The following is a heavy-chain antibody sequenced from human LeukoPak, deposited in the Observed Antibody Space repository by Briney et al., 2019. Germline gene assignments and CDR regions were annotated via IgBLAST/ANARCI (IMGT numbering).Heavy chain of an antibody. D-gene: IGHD2-2*01. CDR1: SGSISTSNYY. V-gene: IGHV4-39*07. J-gene: IGHJ5*02. CDR3: ARGAGEGSSSDWFDP. Sequence: SETLSLTRTVSSGSISTSNYYWDWIRQPPGKWLEWIGTFYHGGSTYYNPSLKSRVTISVDTPKNQFSLKLSSVTAADTAVYYCARGAGEGSSSDWFDPWGQGTLVTVSP. CDR2: FYHGGST.